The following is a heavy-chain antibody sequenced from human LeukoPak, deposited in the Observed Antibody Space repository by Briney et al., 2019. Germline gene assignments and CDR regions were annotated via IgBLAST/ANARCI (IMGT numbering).Heavy chain of an antibody. CDR1: GFTFSGSA. V-gene: IGHV3-73*01. Sequence: PGGSLKLSCAASGFTFSGSAMHWVRQASGKGLEWVGRIRSKANSYATAYAASVRGRFTISRDDSKNTAYLQMNSLKTEDTAVYYCTREYDFWSGYRYYYYYYYMDVWSKGTTVTVSS. J-gene: IGHJ6*03. CDR2: IRSKANSYAT. CDR3: TREYDFWSGYRYYYYYYYMDV. D-gene: IGHD3-3*01.